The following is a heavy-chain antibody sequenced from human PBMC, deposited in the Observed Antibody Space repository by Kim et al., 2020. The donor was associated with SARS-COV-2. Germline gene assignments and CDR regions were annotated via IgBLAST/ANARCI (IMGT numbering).Heavy chain of an antibody. CDR2: ISYDGSNK. CDR3: AKSDRGSYYGPWDY. J-gene: IGHJ4*02. V-gene: IGHV3-30*18. Sequence: GGSLRLSCAASGFTFSSYGMHWVRQAPGKGLEWVAVISYDGSNKYYADSVKGRFTISRDNSKNTLYLQMNSLRAEDTAVYYCAKSDRGSYYGPWDYWGQGTLVTVSS. D-gene: IGHD1-26*01. CDR1: GFTFSSYG.